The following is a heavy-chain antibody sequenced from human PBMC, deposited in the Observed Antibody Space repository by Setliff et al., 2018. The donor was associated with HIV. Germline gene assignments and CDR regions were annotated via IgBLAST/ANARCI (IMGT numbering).Heavy chain of an antibody. CDR2: ISPYNGNT. D-gene: IGHD3-3*01. CDR3: ARDYNFWSGYYTNDAFDI. V-gene: IGHV1-18*01. CDR1: GYTFTSYG. Sequence: ASVKVSCKASGYTFTSYGISWVRQAPGQGLEWTGWISPYNGNTNYAQNFQGRVTMTTDTSTSTAYMELRSLRSDDTAVYYCARDYNFWSGYYTNDAFDIWGQGTMVTVSS. J-gene: IGHJ3*02.